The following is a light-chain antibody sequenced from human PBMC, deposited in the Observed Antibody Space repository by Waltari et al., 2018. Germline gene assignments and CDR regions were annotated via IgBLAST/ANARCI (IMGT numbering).Light chain of an antibody. CDR1: QSVSSK. CDR2: GAS. J-gene: IGKJ1*01. V-gene: IGKV3-15*01. CDR3: HQYNNWPRT. Sequence: EIVMTQSPATLSVSPGERATLSCSASQSVSSKLAWYQQKPGQAPRLLIDGASTRATGIPARFSGSGSETEFTLTISSLQSEDFAVYYCHQYNNWPRTFGQGTKVEIK.